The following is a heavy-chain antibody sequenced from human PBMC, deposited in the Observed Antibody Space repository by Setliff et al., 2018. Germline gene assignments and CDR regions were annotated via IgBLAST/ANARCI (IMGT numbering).Heavy chain of an antibody. V-gene: IGHV1-18*01. D-gene: IGHD3-10*01. CDR1: GYTFNNYG. CDR3: ARVESMVRGKNILRHFDY. Sequence: ASVNVSCKASGYTFNNYGVAWVRQAPGQGLDWMGWVTIYNGNTKYAQNLQGRLTLSTDRSTSTVYMELGSLTTDDTAIYYCARVESMVRGKNILRHFDYWGQGTQVTVSS. J-gene: IGHJ4*02. CDR2: VTIYNGNT.